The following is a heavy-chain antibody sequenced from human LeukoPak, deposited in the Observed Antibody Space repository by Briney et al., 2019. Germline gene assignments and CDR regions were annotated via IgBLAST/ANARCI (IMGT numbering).Heavy chain of an antibody. CDR1: GGSFSGYY. D-gene: IGHD2-2*01. CDR3: ARGGYQLLDVRYYYYYYGMDV. Sequence: PSETLSLTCAVYGGSFSGYYWSWIRQPPGKGLEWIGEINHSGSTNYDPSLKSRVTISVDTSKNQFSLKLSSVTAADTAVYYCARGGYQLLDVRYYYYYYGMDVWGQGTTVTVSS. J-gene: IGHJ6*02. V-gene: IGHV4-34*01. CDR2: INHSGST.